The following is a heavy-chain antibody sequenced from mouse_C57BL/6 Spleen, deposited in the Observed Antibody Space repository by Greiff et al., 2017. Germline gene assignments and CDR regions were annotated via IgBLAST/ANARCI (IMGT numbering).Heavy chain of an antibody. CDR1: GYTFTSYG. V-gene: IGHV1-81*01. J-gene: IGHJ1*03. CDR3: ARGGKDYDAKVHWYFDV. D-gene: IGHD2-4*01. CDR2: IYPRSGNT. Sequence: VQLQQSGAELARPGASVKLSCKASGYTFTSYGISWVKQRTGQGLEWIGEIYPRSGNTYYNEKFKGKATLTADKSSSTAYMELRSLTSEDSAVYFCARGGKDYDAKVHWYFDVWGTGTTVTVSS.